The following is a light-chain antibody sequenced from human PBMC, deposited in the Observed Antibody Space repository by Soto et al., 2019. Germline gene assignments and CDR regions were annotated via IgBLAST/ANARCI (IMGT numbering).Light chain of an antibody. CDR2: KVS. V-gene: IGLV2-14*01. Sequence: QSVLTQPASVSGSPGQSITISCTGTNSDVGGHNYVSWYQHHPGRAPKLILYKVSNRPSGVSYRFSGSQSGNTASLTISELRSEDEADYYCSSFSTSTLGVFGTGTKLTVL. CDR3: SSFSTSTLGV. CDR1: NSDVGGHNY. J-gene: IGLJ1*01.